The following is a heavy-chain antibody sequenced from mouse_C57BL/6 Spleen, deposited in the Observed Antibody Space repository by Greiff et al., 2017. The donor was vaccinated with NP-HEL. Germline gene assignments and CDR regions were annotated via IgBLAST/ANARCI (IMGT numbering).Heavy chain of an antibody. J-gene: IGHJ4*01. Sequence: EVKVVESGGGLVQSGRSLRLSCATSGFTFSDFYMEWVRQAPGKGLEWIAASRNKANDYTTEYSASVKGRFIVSRDTSQSILYLQMNALRAEDTAIYYCARDYDYDEGSAMDYWGQGTSVTVSS. CDR3: ARDYDYDEGSAMDY. V-gene: IGHV7-1*01. CDR1: GFTFSDFY. D-gene: IGHD2-4*01. CDR2: SRNKANDYTT.